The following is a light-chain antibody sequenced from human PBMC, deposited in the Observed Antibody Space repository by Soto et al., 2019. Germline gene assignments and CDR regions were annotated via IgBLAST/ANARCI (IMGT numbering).Light chain of an antibody. V-gene: IGKV3-20*01. CDR1: QSVSNNY. Sequence: EIVLVQSPGTLSLSPGERATLSCRASQSVSNNYLAWYQQKPGQAPRLLIYGASSRATGVPDRFSGSGTGTDFSLTITRLEPEDFAVYYCQQYNSYTTFGQGTKVEIK. J-gene: IGKJ1*01. CDR2: GAS. CDR3: QQYNSYTT.